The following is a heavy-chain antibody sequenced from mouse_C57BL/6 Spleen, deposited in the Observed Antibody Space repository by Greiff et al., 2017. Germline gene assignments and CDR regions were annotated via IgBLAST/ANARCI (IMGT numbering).Heavy chain of an antibody. V-gene: IGHV1-62-2*01. CDR2: FYPGSGSI. D-gene: IGHD2-2*01. CDR3: ARHEEGAFGGYDDYAMDY. J-gene: IGHJ4*01. Sequence: QVQLQQSGAELVKPGASVKLSCKASGYNFTEYTIHWVKQRSGQGLEWIGWFYPGSGSIKYNEKFKDKATLTADKSSSTVYIELSRLTSEDSAVYFCARHEEGAFGGYDDYAMDYWGQGTSVTVSS. CDR1: GYNFTEYT.